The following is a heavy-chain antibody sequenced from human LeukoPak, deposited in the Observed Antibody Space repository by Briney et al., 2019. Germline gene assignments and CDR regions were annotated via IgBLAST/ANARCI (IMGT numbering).Heavy chain of an antibody. CDR2: IRYDGSDK. V-gene: IGHV3-30*02. Sequence: PGGSLRLSCAASGFTFSNYGMHWVRQAPGKGLEWVSFIRYDGSDKYYADSVKGRFTIPRDNSKNTLYLQMNSLRAEDTAVYHCAKAPSRGYDTSGYYSWGQGTLVTVSS. CDR1: GFTFSNYG. CDR3: AKAPSRGYDTSGYYS. D-gene: IGHD3-22*01. J-gene: IGHJ4*02.